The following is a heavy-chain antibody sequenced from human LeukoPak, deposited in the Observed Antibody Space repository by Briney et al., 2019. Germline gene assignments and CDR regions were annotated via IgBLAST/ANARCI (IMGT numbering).Heavy chain of an antibody. CDR1: GFTVSSNY. J-gene: IGHJ4*02. V-gene: IGHV3-66*02. CDR3: ARDGPLGAFDY. Sequence: PGGSLRLSCAAPGFTVSSNYMSWVRQAPGKGLEWVSVIYSGGSTYYADSVKGRFTISRDNSKNTLYLQMNSLRAEDTAVYYCARDGPLGAFDYWGQGTLVTVSS. CDR2: IYSGGST.